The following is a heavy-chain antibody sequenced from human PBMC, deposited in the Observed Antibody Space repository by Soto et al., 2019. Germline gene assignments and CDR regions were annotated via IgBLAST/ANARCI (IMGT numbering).Heavy chain of an antibody. CDR2: TNADGSTT. Sequence: GSLRLSCAASGFTFSSYWMHWVRQGPGKGLVWVSRTNADGSTTSYADSVKGRFTISRDNAKNTLYLQMNSLRAEDTAVYYCARVGTGSYHFDFWGQGTLVTVSS. D-gene: IGHD1-26*01. CDR1: GFTFSSYW. CDR3: ARVGTGSYHFDF. J-gene: IGHJ4*02. V-gene: IGHV3-74*01.